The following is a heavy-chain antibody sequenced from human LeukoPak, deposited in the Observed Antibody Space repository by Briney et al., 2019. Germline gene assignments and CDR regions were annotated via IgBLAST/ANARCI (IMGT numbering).Heavy chain of an antibody. V-gene: IGHV6-1*01. J-gene: IGHJ4*02. D-gene: IGHD6-13*01. CDR2: TYYRFKWYN. CDR1: GDSVSSNSAA. CDR3: ARGGLRGSSSWYGIYYFDY. Sequence: SQTLSLTCAISGDSVSSNSAAWNWIRQSPSRGLEWQGRTYYRFKWYNDYAVSVKSRITINPDTSKNQFSLQLNSVTPEDTAVYYCARGGLRGSSSWYGIYYFDYWGQGTLVTVSS.